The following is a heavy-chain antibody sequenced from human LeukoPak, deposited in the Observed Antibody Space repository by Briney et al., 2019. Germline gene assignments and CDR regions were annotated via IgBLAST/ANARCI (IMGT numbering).Heavy chain of an antibody. Sequence: SQTLSLTCTVSGGSISSGGYYWSWIRQHPGKGLEWIGYIYYSGSTYYNPSLKSRVTISVDTSKNQFSLKLSSVTAADTAVYYCARGPRYSYGYYYYYYGMDVWGQGTTVTVSS. J-gene: IGHJ6*02. CDR3: ARGPRYSYGYYYYYYGMDV. D-gene: IGHD5-18*01. CDR2: IYYSGST. CDR1: GGSISSGGYY. V-gene: IGHV4-31*03.